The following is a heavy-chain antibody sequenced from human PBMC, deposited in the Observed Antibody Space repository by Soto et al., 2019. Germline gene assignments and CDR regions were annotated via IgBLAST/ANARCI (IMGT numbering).Heavy chain of an antibody. CDR2: IYHSGST. Sequence: KTSETLSLTCAVSGGSISSSNWWSWVRQPPGKGLEWIGEIYHSGSTNYNPSLKSRVTISVDKSKNQFSLKLSSVTAADTAVYYCARCDEHDYGNLYYYGMDVWGQGTTVTVSS. D-gene: IGHD4-17*01. CDR1: GGSISSSNW. J-gene: IGHJ6*02. CDR3: ARCDEHDYGNLYYYGMDV. V-gene: IGHV4-4*02.